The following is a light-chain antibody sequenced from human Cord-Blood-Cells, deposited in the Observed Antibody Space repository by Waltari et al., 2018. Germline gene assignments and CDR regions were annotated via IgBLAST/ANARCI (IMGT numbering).Light chain of an antibody. V-gene: IGKV4-1*01. CDR2: WAS. CDR1: QSVLYSSNNKNY. Sequence: DIVMTQSPDSLAVSLGERATINCKSSQSVLYSSNNKNYLAWYQQKPGQPPKLLIYWASTRESGVPARFSVSGSGTDFTLTISSLQAEDVAVYYFQQYYSTPFTFGPGTKVDIK. CDR3: QQYYSTPFT. J-gene: IGKJ3*01.